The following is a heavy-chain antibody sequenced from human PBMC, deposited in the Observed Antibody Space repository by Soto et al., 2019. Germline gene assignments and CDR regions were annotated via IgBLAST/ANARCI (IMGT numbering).Heavy chain of an antibody. V-gene: IGHV3-23*01. CDR1: GFMFNNSA. Sequence: GGSLRLSCKASGFMFNNSAMTWVRQAPGQGLQWVASVSDNGGSRGGTYYADSVKGRFTISRDNSENTLYLQLDSLTGADTAVYYCARAKAVVIAALDIWGQGTMVTV. CDR2: VSDNGGSRGGT. D-gene: IGHD2-21*01. CDR3: ARAKAVVIAALDI. J-gene: IGHJ3*02.